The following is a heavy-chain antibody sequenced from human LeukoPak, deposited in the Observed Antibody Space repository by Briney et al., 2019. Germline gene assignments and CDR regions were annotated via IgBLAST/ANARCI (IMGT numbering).Heavy chain of an antibody. CDR3: ARDILTGYYDY. Sequence: GGSLRLSCAASGFTFSSYWMTWVRQAPGKGLEWVANIKHDGSEKYYVDSVKGRFTISRDNSKNTLYLQMNSLRAEDTAVYYCARDILTGYYDYWGQGTLVTVSS. J-gene: IGHJ4*02. V-gene: IGHV3-7*01. D-gene: IGHD3-9*01. CDR1: GFTFSSYW. CDR2: IKHDGSEK.